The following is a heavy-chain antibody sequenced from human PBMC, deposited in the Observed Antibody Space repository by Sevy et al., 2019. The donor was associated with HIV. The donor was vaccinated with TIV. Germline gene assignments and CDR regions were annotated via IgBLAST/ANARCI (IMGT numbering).Heavy chain of an antibody. V-gene: IGHV3-9*01. Sequence: SLILSCVASGFTFNESVIHWVRQAPGKGLEWVAGISWDSIRIAYAESIEGRFTISRDNAKNSLYLEMNSLRPEDTALYYCAKMNHWGQGTLVTVSS. CDR2: ISWDSIRI. J-gene: IGHJ4*02. CDR3: AKMNH. CDR1: GFTFNESV.